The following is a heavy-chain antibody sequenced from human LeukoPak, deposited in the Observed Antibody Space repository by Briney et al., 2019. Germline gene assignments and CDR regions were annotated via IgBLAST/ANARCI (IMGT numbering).Heavy chain of an antibody. J-gene: IGHJ2*01. CDR2: INHSGST. V-gene: IGHV4-34*01. D-gene: IGHD4-17*01. CDR1: GGSFSGYY. CDR3: ARDYGVLGFDL. Sequence: SETLSLTCAVYGGSFSGYYWSWIRQPPGKGLEWIGEINHSGSTNYNPSLKSRVTISVDTSKNQFSLKLSSVTAADTAVYYCARDYGVLGFDLWGRGTLVTVSS.